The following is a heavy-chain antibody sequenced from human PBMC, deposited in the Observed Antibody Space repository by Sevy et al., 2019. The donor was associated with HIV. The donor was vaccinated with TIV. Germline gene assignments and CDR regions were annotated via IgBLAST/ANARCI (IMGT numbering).Heavy chain of an antibody. Sequence: ASVKVSCKASGYTFINYGLSWMRQAPGQGLEWMGWINPNSGDTKYAQNFHGRVTLTRDTSIGSGYMELTSLRSDDTAVYYCATHGGYRYGSLLDYWGQGTLVTVSS. CDR2: INPNSGDT. CDR1: GYTFINYG. D-gene: IGHD5-18*01. CDR3: ATHGGYRYGSLLDY. J-gene: IGHJ4*02. V-gene: IGHV1-2*02.